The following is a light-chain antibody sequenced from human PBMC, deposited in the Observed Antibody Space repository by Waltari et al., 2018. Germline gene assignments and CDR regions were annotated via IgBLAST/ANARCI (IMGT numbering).Light chain of an antibody. Sequence: NFMLTQPHSVSESPGKTVTISCTRSSGSIASHYVQWYQQRPGSAPTTVIYEDNQRPSVVPDRFSGSIDRSSNSASLTISGLKTEDEADYYCQSYDGNNWVFGGGTKLTVL. CDR2: EDN. V-gene: IGLV6-57*04. CDR3: QSYDGNNWV. J-gene: IGLJ3*02. CDR1: SGSIASHY.